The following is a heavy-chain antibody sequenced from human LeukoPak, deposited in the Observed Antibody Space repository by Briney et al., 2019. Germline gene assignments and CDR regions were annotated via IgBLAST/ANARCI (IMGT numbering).Heavy chain of an antibody. J-gene: IGHJ4*02. CDR2: VNHSGTT. CDR3: ARRGEWTAWNFDY. V-gene: IGHV4-34*01. D-gene: IGHD3/OR15-3a*01. Sequence: SETLSLTCAVNGGAFSGYYWSWIRQSPEQGLEWIGEVNHSGTTISNPSLESRVSMSMDLTRKRFSLELTSVTAADTAVYYCARRGEWTAWNFDYWAQGSLVTVSS. CDR1: GGAFSGYY.